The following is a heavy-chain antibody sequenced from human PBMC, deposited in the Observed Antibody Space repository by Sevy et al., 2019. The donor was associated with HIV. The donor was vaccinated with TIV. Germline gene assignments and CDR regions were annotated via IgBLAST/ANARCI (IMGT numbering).Heavy chain of an antibody. CDR2: IYHSGST. CDR1: GGSISSGGYS. CDR3: AREVVAYYYDSSGYSRVRGVFDY. V-gene: IGHV4-30-2*01. J-gene: IGHJ4*02. Sequence: LTCAVSGGSISSGGYSWSWIRQPPGKGLEWIGYIYHSGSTYYNPSLKSRVTISVDRSKNQFSLKLSSVTAADTAVYYCAREVVAYYYDSSGYSRVRGVFDYWGQGTLVTVSS. D-gene: IGHD3-22*01.